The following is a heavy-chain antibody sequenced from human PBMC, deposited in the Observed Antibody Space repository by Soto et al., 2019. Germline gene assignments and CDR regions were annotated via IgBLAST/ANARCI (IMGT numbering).Heavy chain of an antibody. J-gene: IGHJ6*03. CDR3: ARDVVHCSGGRCYGVPMDV. D-gene: IGHD2-15*01. V-gene: IGHV3-66*01. Sequence: DVQLVESGGGLVQPGGSLTLSCAGSGFTVTSKYMSWVRQAPGKGLEWVSLIQSGGSTFYADSVKGRFSISRDNSKNTVYLQMNSLRAEDTAVYYWARDVVHCSGGRCYGVPMDVWCKGTTVSVSS. CDR1: GFTVTSKY. CDR2: IQSGGST.